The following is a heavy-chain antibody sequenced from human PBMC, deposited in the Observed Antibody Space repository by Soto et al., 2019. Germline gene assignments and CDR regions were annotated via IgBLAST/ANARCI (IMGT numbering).Heavy chain of an antibody. V-gene: IGHV1-2*02. CDR2: INARNDGT. D-gene: IGHD3-16*01. J-gene: IGHJ6*02. Sequence: QVQLVQSGPEMKKPGASVKVSCKTSGYTFTEFYIHWMRQVPGRGLEWMGWINARNDGTKFAEKFXAXLXMXXDPSISTSYMELSSLTFDDTAVYYCARRLGGGGDYFYGMDVWGQGTAVTVSS. CDR3: ARRLGGGGDYFYGMDV. CDR1: GYTFTEFY.